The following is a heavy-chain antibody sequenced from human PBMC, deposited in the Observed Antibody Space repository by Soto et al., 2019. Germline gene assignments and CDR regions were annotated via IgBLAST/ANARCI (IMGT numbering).Heavy chain of an antibody. CDR2: IIPIFGTA. Sequence: QVQLVQSGAEVKKPGSSVKVSCKASGGTFSSYAISWVRQAPGQGLEWMGGIIPIFGTANYAQKFQGRVTITADEPTSTAYMELSSLRSEDTAVYYCASSVKRYYDFWSGYGDYYYGMDVWGQGTTVTVSS. V-gene: IGHV1-69*01. J-gene: IGHJ6*02. CDR1: GGTFSSYA. CDR3: ASSVKRYYDFWSGYGDYYYGMDV. D-gene: IGHD3-3*01.